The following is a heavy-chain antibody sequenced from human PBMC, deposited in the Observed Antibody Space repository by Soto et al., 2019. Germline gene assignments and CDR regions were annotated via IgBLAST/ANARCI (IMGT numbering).Heavy chain of an antibody. V-gene: IGHV1-3*01. CDR3: ARVVWFGELLPSDAFDI. Sequence: ASVKVSCKASGYTFTSYAMHWVRQAPGQRLEWMGWINAGNGNTNYAQKLQGRVTMTTDTSTSTAYMELRSLRSDDTAVYYCARVVWFGELLPSDAFDIWGQGTMVTVSS. D-gene: IGHD3-10*01. CDR2: INAGNGNT. J-gene: IGHJ3*02. CDR1: GYTFTSYA.